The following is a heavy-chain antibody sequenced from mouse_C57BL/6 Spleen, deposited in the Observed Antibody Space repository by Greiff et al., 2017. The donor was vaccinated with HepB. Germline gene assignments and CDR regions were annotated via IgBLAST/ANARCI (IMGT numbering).Heavy chain of an antibody. Sequence: EVQLVESGEGLVKPGGSLKLSCAASGFTFSSYAMSWVRQTPEKRLEWVAYISSGGDYIYYADTVKGRFTISRDNARNTLYLQMSSLKSEDTAMYYCTRDANWDREDYFDYWGQGTTLTVSS. V-gene: IGHV5-9-1*02. CDR2: ISSGGDYI. CDR3: TRDANWDREDYFDY. J-gene: IGHJ2*01. CDR1: GFTFSSYA. D-gene: IGHD4-1*01.